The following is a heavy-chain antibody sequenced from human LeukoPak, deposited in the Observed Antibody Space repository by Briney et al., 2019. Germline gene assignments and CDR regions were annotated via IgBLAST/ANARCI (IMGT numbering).Heavy chain of an antibody. Sequence: SETLSLTCAVYGGSFSGYYWSWIRQPPGKGLEWIAEINHSGSTNYNPSLKSRVTISVDTSKNQFSLKLRSVTAADTAVYYCATVAVIRGVTYFDYWGQGTLVTVSS. CDR2: INHSGST. CDR3: ATVAVIRGVTYFDY. D-gene: IGHD3-10*01. V-gene: IGHV4-34*01. J-gene: IGHJ4*02. CDR1: GGSFSGYY.